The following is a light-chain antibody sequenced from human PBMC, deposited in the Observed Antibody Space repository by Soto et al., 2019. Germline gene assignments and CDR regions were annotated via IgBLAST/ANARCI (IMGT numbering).Light chain of an antibody. CDR3: QQYGSSPPYT. CDR1: QSVSSSY. V-gene: IGKV3-20*01. J-gene: IGKJ2*01. CDR2: GAS. Sequence: EIVLTQSPGTLSLSPGERATLSCRASQSVSSSYLAWYQQKPGQAPRLLIYGASSTATGIPDRFSGSGSGTVFTLTISRLEPEDFAVYYCQQYGSSPPYTFGQGTKLEIK.